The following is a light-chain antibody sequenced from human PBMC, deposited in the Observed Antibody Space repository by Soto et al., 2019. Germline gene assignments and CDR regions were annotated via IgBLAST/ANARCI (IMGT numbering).Light chain of an antibody. J-gene: IGKJ2*01. CDR3: HQYDNTPQT. CDR1: QSMKRRY. CDR2: AAS. Sequence: EIVLMQSPGTLSSSPGERATLFCRASQSMKRRYLAWYQQKPGQAPRVLIYAASNRATGIPDRFSGSGSGTDFSLTISRLEPEDFAVYYCHQYDNTPQTLGQGTKVDIK. V-gene: IGKV3-20*01.